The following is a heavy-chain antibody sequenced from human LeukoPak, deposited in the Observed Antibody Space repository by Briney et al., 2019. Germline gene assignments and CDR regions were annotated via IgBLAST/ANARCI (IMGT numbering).Heavy chain of an antibody. CDR3: ARADGYCSGGSCYSAAYYYMDV. J-gene: IGHJ6*03. D-gene: IGHD2-15*01. CDR1: GRSLISYH. CDR2: IYYSGST. Sequence: TETLSLTCTVPGRSLISYHWSSIRQPPGKGLEWVGLIYYSGSTNYNPSLKSRVTISVDTSKNQFSLKLSSVTAADTAVYYCARADGYCSGGSCYSAAYYYMDVWGKGTTVTVSS. V-gene: IGHV4-59*01.